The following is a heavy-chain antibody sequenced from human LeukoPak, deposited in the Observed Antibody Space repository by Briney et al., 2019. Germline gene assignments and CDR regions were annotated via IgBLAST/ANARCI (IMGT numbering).Heavy chain of an antibody. V-gene: IGHV1-24*01. Sequence: ASVKVSCKASGYTFTGYYMHWVRQAPGKGLEWMGGFDPEDGETIYAQKFQGRVTMTEDTSTDTAYMELSSLRSEDTAVYYCATVTRSRYSSGWYDPFYYWGQGTLVTVSS. CDR2: FDPEDGET. J-gene: IGHJ4*02. CDR3: ATVTRSRYSSGWYDPFYY. D-gene: IGHD6-19*01. CDR1: GYTFTGYY.